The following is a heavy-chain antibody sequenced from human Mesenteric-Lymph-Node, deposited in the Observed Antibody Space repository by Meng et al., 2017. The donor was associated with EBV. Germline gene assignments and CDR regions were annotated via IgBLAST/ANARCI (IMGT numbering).Heavy chain of an antibody. Sequence: GRLVQSGAELKKPGASVRVSCKASGYTFTDYYLHWVRQAPGQGFEWMGRINPHSGDTHSAEKFQGRVTMTWDTSINTAYMELSGLTSDDTATFYCARAPTTVERQHYWGQGTLVTVSS. CDR1: GYTFTDYY. V-gene: IGHV1-2*06. CDR3: ARAPTTVERQHY. J-gene: IGHJ4*02. D-gene: IGHD4-23*01. CDR2: INPHSGDT.